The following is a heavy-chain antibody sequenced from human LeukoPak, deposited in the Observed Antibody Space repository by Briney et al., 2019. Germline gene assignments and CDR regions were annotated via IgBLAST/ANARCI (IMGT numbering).Heavy chain of an antibody. Sequence: GRSLRLSCAASGFTFSSYGTHWVRQAPGKGLEWVAVIWYDGSNKYYADSVKGRFTISRDNSKNTLYLQMNSLRAEDTAVYYCAKAPRAFHYYMDVWGKGTTVTVSS. CDR2: IWYDGSNK. D-gene: IGHD2/OR15-2a*01. J-gene: IGHJ6*03. V-gene: IGHV3-33*06. CDR1: GFTFSSYG. CDR3: AKAPRAFHYYMDV.